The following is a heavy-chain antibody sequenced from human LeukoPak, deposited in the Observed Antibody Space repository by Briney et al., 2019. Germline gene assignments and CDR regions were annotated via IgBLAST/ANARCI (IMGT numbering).Heavy chain of an antibody. CDR3: ARGAPIWSGYWNWFDP. CDR1: GYSFTSYW. D-gene: IGHD3-3*01. CDR2: IYPGDSDT. V-gene: IGHV5-51*01. J-gene: IGHJ5*02. Sequence: GESLKISCKGSGYSFTSYWIGWVRQMPGKGLEWMGIIYPGDSDTRYSPSFQGQVTISADKSISTAYLQWSNLKASDTAMYYCARGAPIWSGYWNWFDPWGQGTLVTVSS.